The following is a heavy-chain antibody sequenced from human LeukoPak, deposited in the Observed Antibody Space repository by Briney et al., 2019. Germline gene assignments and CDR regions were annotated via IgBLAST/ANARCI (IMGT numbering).Heavy chain of an antibody. V-gene: IGHV3-21*01. D-gene: IGHD5-24*01. CDR3: ARDRRDGYNNY. Sequence: GGSLRLSCAASGFTFSSYSMTWVRQAPGKGLEWVSSISSSSSYIYYADSVKGRFTISRDNAKNSLYLQMNSLRAEDTAVYYCARDRRDGYNNYWGQGTLVTVSS. J-gene: IGHJ4*02. CDR1: GFTFSSYS. CDR2: ISSSSSYI.